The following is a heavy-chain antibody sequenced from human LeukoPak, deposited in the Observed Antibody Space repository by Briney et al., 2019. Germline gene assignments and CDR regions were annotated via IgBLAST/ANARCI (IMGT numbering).Heavy chain of an antibody. V-gene: IGHV1-2*04. CDR3: ARAELCTTTNCYYGH. CDR2: INPNSGDT. J-gene: IGHJ4*02. Sequence: ASVKVSCKASGYTFTGCYMHWVRQAPGQGLEWMGWINPNSGDTNYAQNFQGWVTMTRDTSISTAYMELSRLRSDDTAVYYCARAELCTTTNCYYGHWGQGTLVTVSS. D-gene: IGHD2-2*01. CDR1: GYTFTGCY.